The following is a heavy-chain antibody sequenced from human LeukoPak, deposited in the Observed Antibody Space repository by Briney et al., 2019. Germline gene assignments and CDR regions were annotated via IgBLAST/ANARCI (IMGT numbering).Heavy chain of an antibody. Sequence: ASVKVSCKVSGYTLTELSMHWVRQPPGKGLEWMGGFDPGDGETIYAQKFQGRVTMTEDTSPDTAYMELSSLRSEDTAVYYCAADSGRDDYNKDYWGQGTLVTVSS. D-gene: IGHD5-24*01. CDR2: FDPGDGET. CDR1: GYTLTELS. V-gene: IGHV1-24*01. CDR3: AADSGRDDYNKDY. J-gene: IGHJ4*02.